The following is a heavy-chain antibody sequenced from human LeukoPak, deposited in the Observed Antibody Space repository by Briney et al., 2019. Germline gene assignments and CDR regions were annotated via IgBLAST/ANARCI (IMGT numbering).Heavy chain of an antibody. Sequence: GASVKVSCKASGGTFSSYAISWVRQAPGQGLEWMGGIIPIFGTANYAQKFQGRVTITADESTSTAYMELSSLGSEDTAVYYCARDRLGIPFDPWGQGTLVTVSS. CDR1: GGTFSSYA. CDR3: ARDRLGIPFDP. V-gene: IGHV1-69*01. J-gene: IGHJ5*02. CDR2: IIPIFGTA. D-gene: IGHD7-27*01.